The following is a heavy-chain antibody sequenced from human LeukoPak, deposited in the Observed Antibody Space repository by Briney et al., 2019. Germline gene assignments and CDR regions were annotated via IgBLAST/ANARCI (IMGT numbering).Heavy chain of an antibody. CDR3: AKHLPYCSGGSCFFDC. J-gene: IGHJ4*02. Sequence: PGGSLRLSCAASGFTFSNYAMSWVRQAPGKGLEWVSAISGSGGSTHYIDSVRGWFTISRDNSRNTLYLQIHRLRVDDTAVYYCAKHLPYCSGGSCFFDCWGQGTQLTVSS. CDR2: ISGSGGST. V-gene: IGHV3-23*01. CDR1: GFTFSNYA. D-gene: IGHD2-15*01.